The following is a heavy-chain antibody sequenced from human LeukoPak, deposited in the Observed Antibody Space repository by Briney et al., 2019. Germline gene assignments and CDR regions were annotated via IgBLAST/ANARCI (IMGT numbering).Heavy chain of an antibody. CDR3: ATYMLRDNWNVHTFDS. Sequence: SVKVSCKASGGTFITYTINRVRQAPGQGLEWMGGIIPIFGTANYAQKFQGRVTVTTDDSTSTAFMELSSLRSEDTAVYYCATYMLRDNWNVHTFDSWGQGTLVTVSS. V-gene: IGHV1-69*05. CDR1: GGTFITYT. D-gene: IGHD1-1*01. CDR2: IIPIFGTA. J-gene: IGHJ4*02.